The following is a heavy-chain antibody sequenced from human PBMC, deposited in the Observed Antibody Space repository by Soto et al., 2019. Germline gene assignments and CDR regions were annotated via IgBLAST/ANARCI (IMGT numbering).Heavy chain of an antibody. CDR1: GYTFTRYS. J-gene: IGHJ5*02. D-gene: IGHD6-19*01. V-gene: IGHV1-18*04. CDR3: ARGDSTGSPTGWFDP. CDR2: ISNYNGDT. Sequence: QVQLVQSGAEVRKPGASVQVSCKASGYTFTRYSINWVRQAPGQGLEWVGWISNYNGDTKYAEKFHGRVTLTTDTFTTTSYMDLRSLPSDDTAMYFCARGDSTGSPTGWFDPWGQGTLVTVLS.